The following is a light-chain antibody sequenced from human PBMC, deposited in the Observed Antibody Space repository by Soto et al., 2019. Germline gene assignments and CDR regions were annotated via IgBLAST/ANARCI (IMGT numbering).Light chain of an antibody. CDR1: QGISSY. CDR2: AAS. V-gene: IGKV1-8*01. J-gene: IGKJ5*01. CDR3: QQYYSYPPIT. Sequence: AIRMTQSPSSFSASTGDRVTITCRASQGISSYLAWYQQKPGKAPKLLIYAASTLQSGVPSRFSGSGSGTDFTLTISCLQSEDFATYYCQQYYSYPPITLGQGTRLEIK.